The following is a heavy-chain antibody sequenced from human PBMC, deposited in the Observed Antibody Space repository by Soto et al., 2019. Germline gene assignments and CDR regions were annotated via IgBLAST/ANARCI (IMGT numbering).Heavy chain of an antibody. Sequence: QGLEWMGIINPSGGSTSYAQKFQGRVTMTRDTSTSTVYMELSSLRSEDTAVYYCSRRKDDRLTGPLYGLDVWGQGTTGT. CDR2: INPSGGST. J-gene: IGHJ6*02. V-gene: IGHV1-46*01. CDR3: SRRKDDRLTGPLYGLDV. D-gene: IGHD3-9*01.